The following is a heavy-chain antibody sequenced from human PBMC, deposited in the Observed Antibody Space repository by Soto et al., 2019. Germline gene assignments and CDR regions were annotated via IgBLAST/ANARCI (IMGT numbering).Heavy chain of an antibody. D-gene: IGHD1-1*01. J-gene: IGHJ4*02. Sequence: QVHLVQSGAEVKKSGASVKVSCKGSGYDFTTYGITWVRQAPGQGLEWMAWISAHNGNTDYAQKLQGRVTVTRDTTTSTAYMALRSLRSDDTAVYSCARGRYGDYWGQGALVTVSS. CDR1: GYDFTTYG. CDR3: ARGRYGDY. CDR2: ISAHNGNT. V-gene: IGHV1-18*01.